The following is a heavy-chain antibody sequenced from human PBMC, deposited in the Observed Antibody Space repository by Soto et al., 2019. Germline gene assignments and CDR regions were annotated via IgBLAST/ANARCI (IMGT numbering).Heavy chain of an antibody. Sequence: QFRLVQSGTEVKKPGASVMVSCKATGYTFANYAIHWVRQAPGQDFEWMGWINAGNGNTRNSQKFQGRVTFTRDTSATTAHMEVGSVRLEDSAVYYCARDLSCCGLTNGHGGVDVWGQGTTVIVSS. CDR3: ARDLSCCGLTNGHGGVDV. CDR1: GYTFANYA. D-gene: IGHD2-21*01. J-gene: IGHJ6*02. CDR2: INAGNGNT. V-gene: IGHV1-3*01.